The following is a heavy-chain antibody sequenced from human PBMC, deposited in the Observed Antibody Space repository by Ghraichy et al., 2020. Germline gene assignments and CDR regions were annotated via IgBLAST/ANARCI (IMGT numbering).Heavy chain of an antibody. V-gene: IGHV3-21*01. Sequence: GESLNISCAASGFTFSSYSMNWVRQAPGKGLEWVSSISSSSSYIYYADSVKGRFTISRDNAKNSLYLQMNSLRAEDTAVYYCARDSTYYDFWSGYGYYYYYGMDVWGQGTTVTVSS. CDR1: GFTFSSYS. CDR3: ARDSTYYDFWSGYGYYYYYGMDV. CDR2: ISSSSSYI. J-gene: IGHJ6*02. D-gene: IGHD3-3*01.